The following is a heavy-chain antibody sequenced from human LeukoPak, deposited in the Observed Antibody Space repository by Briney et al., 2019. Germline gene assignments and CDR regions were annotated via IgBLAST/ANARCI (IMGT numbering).Heavy chain of an antibody. CDR1: GYSISSSYY. CDR2: IYHSGST. D-gene: IGHD6-13*01. J-gene: IGHJ6*03. V-gene: IGHV4-38-2*02. CDR3: ARGIADYMDV. Sequence: PSETLSLTCTVSGYSISSSYYWGWIRQPPGKGLEWIGSIYHSGSTYYNPSLKSRVTISVDTSKNQFSLKLSSVTAADTAVYYCARGIADYMDVWGKGTTVTVSS.